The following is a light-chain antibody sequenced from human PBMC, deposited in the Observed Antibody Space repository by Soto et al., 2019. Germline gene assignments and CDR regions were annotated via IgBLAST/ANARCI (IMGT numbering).Light chain of an antibody. J-gene: IGKJ1*01. V-gene: IGKV3-20*01. CDR2: GAS. CDR1: QSISSSY. CDR3: QQYGISPWT. Sequence: EIVLTQSPGTLSLSPGERATLSCRASQSISSSYLAWYQQKPGQAPRLLIYGASSRAVGIPDNFSGSGSGTDFTLTISRLEPEDFAVYYSQQYGISPWTFGHGTNVEIK.